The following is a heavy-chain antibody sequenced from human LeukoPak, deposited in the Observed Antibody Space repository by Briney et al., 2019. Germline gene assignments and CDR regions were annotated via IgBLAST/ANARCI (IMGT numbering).Heavy chain of an antibody. CDR2: ITWNSGTI. V-gene: IGHV3-9*01. CDR1: GFNFDQYA. Sequence: GGSLRLSCAASGFNFDQYAMYWVRQAPGKGLEWVTGITWNSGTIAYADSVKGRFTISRDNAKSSLCLQMNSLRSEDTALYYCVRSVGSDWGHFDFRGQGTLVTVSS. J-gene: IGHJ4*02. D-gene: IGHD7-27*01. CDR3: VRSVGSDWGHFDF.